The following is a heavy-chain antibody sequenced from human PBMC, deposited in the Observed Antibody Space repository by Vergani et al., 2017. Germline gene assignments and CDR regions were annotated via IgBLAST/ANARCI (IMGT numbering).Heavy chain of an antibody. CDR2: INHSGST. CDR3: ARGGLIRGDYVWGSYRYSVFNWFDP. V-gene: IGHV4-34*01. D-gene: IGHD3-16*02. Sequence: QVQLQESGPGLVKPSETLSLTCAVYGGSFSGYYWSWIRQPPGKGLEWIGEINHSGSTNYNPSLKSRVTISVDTSKNQFSLKLSSVTAADTAVYYCARGGLIRGDYVWGSYRYSVFNWFDPWGQGTLVTVSS. J-gene: IGHJ5*02. CDR1: GGSFSGYY.